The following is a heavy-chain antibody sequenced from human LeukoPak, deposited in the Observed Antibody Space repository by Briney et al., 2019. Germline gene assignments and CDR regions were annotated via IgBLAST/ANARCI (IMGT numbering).Heavy chain of an antibody. Sequence: GGSLRLSCAASGFTFSSYSMNWVRQAPGKGLEWVSYISSTSNTIYYADSVKGRFTISRDNAKNSLYLQMNSLRAEDTAVYYCARGKASVVTPIDYWGQGTLVTVSS. CDR3: ARGKASVVTPIDY. J-gene: IGHJ4*02. V-gene: IGHV3-48*01. CDR2: ISSTSNTI. CDR1: GFTFSSYS. D-gene: IGHD4-23*01.